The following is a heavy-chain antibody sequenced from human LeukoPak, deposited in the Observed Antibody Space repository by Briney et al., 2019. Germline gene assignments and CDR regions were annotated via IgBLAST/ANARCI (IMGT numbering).Heavy chain of an antibody. D-gene: IGHD3-22*01. J-gene: IGHJ4*02. CDR2: IYYSGST. CDR1: GGSISSYY. Sequence: SETLSLTCTVSGGSISSYYWSWIRQPPGKGREWIGYIYYSGSTNYNPSLKSRVTISVDTSKNQFSLKLSSVTAADTAVYYCARDYDSSGSPGNYWGQGTLVTVSS. V-gene: IGHV4-59*12. CDR3: ARDYDSSGSPGNY.